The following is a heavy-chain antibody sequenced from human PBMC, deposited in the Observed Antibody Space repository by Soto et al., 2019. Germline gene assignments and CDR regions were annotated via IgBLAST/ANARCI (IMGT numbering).Heavy chain of an antibody. V-gene: IGHV1-2*07. D-gene: IGHD4-17*01. CDR3: TRKVSDYNFAH. J-gene: IGHJ4*02. CDR1: GFTFARMA. Sequence: SSKPHGFTFARMAASGVRQAPGQGLEWMGWINPDTGGTKYAHKFQDRVTMTRDTSISTAYMEVSGLRYDDTAVYYCTRKVSDYNFAHLGQG. CDR2: INPDTGGT.